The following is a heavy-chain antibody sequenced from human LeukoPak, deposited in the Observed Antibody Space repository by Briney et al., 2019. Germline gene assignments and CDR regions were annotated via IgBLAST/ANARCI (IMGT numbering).Heavy chain of an antibody. Sequence: GESLKISCKGSGYSFTSCWIGWVRQMPGKGLEWMGIIYPGDSDTRYSPSFQGQVTISADKSISTAYLQWSSLKASDTAMYYCARLWSYYDSSGYYRYYFDYWGQGTLVTVSS. V-gene: IGHV5-51*01. CDR1: GYSFTSCW. D-gene: IGHD3-22*01. CDR3: ARLWSYYDSSGYYRYYFDY. J-gene: IGHJ4*02. CDR2: IYPGDSDT.